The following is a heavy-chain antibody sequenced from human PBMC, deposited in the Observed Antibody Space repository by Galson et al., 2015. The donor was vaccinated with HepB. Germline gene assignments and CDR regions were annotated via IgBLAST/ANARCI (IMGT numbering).Heavy chain of an antibody. CDR1: GFSISTYY. V-gene: IGHV3-69-1*01. CDR3: TRIFDV. CDR2: VSSSEIT. Sequence: SLRLSCAASGFSISTYYMNWVRQAPGKGLEWISYVSSSEITYYADSVKGRFTISRDNAKNSLYLQMDSLRIEDTAVYYCTRIFDVWGRGTMVTVSS. J-gene: IGHJ3*01.